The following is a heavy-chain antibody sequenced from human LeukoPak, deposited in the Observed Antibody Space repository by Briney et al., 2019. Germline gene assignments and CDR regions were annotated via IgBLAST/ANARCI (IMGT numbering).Heavy chain of an antibody. CDR2: ITGGGSDT. V-gene: IGHV3-74*01. D-gene: IGHD1-7*01. J-gene: IGHJ4*02. CDR3: VRATISGTILGY. Sequence: GGSLRLSCAASGFTFSSYWMHWVRQAPRKGLVWVSRITGGGSDTTYADSVRGRFTVSRDNANNTLYLQMNSLRAEDTAVYYCVRATISGTILGYWGQGTLVTVSS. CDR1: GFTFSSYW.